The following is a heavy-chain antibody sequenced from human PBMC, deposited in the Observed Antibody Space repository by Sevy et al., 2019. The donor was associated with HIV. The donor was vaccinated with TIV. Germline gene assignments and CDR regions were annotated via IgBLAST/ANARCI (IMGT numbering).Heavy chain of an antibody. V-gene: IGHV4-59*08. Sequence: SETLSLTCTVSGGSITSLYWNWIRQPPGKGLEWIANIYYNGHINYNPSLKSRVTLSLDTSKNQFSLRLSSVTAADTAMYYCAGENAXGRGYXXGQGTLVTVSS. D-gene: IGHD3-3*02. CDR1: GGSITSLY. CDR2: IYYNGHI. CDR3: AGENAXGRGYX. J-gene: IGHJ4*02.